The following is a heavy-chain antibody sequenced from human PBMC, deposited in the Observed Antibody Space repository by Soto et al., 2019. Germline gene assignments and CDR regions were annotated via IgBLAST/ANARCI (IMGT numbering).Heavy chain of an antibody. D-gene: IGHD3-9*01. CDR2: IYYSGST. CDR1: GGSVISGSYY. Sequence: LALTCTVSGGSVISGSYYWNWIRQPPGKGLEWIGYIYYSGSTNYNPSLKSRVTISVDASKNQFSLKLSSVTAADTAVYYCATYDILAAYYHWGQGTLVTVSS. J-gene: IGHJ5*02. V-gene: IGHV4-61*01. CDR3: ATYDILAAYYH.